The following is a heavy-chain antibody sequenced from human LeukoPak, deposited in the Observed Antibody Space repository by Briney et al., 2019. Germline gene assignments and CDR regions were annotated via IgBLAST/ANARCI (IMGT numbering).Heavy chain of an antibody. D-gene: IGHD3-9*01. Sequence: KPSETLSLTCSVSGGSISIYYWTWIRQIPGRGLGWIGYIYYTGTTNYNPLFESRATISVDTSQNQFSLKLTSVTAADTAVYFCARGEDFERYYLAYWGQGTLVTVSS. V-gene: IGHV4-59*01. CDR1: GGSISIYY. CDR2: IYYTGTT. J-gene: IGHJ4*02. CDR3: ARGEDFERYYLAY.